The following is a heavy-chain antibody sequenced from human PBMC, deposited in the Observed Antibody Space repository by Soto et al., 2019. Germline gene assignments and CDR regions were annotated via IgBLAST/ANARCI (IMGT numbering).Heavy chain of an antibody. V-gene: IGHV4-31*03. J-gene: IGHJ4*02. CDR3: ASGYYDFWSGYPPLDY. CDR1: GGSISSGGYY. CDR2: IYYSGST. D-gene: IGHD3-3*01. Sequence: QVQLQESGPGLVKPSQTLSLTCTVSGGSISSGGYYWSWIREHPGKGLEWIGYIYYSGSTYYNPSLKSRVTISVDTSKNQCSLKLSSVTAADTAVYYCASGYYDFWSGYPPLDYWGQGTLVTVSS.